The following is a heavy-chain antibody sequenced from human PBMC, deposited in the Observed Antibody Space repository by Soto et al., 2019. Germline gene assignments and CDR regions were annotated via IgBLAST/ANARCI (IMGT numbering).Heavy chain of an antibody. CDR3: VKNGEYYLHY. CDR1: GGSLGRRDW. V-gene: IGHV4-4*02. D-gene: IGHD4-17*01. CDR2: IYLNGGS. J-gene: IGHJ4*02. Sequence: SETLSLTCAVSGGSLGRRDWWSWVRQPPGKGLEWIGQIYLNGGSTYDPSLKTRVAISVDMSKNLLSLELRSATTAYTAVYYCVKNGEYYLHYWGQGALVTVSS.